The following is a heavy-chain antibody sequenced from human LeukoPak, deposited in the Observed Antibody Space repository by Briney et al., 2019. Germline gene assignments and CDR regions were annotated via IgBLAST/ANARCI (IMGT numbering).Heavy chain of an antibody. V-gene: IGHV4-59*08. CDR2: IYYSGST. CDR1: GGSISSYY. D-gene: IGHD2-21*01. Sequence: PSETLSLTCTVSGGSISSYYWSWIRQPPGKGLEWIGHIYYSGSTNYNPSLKSRVTISVDTSKNQFSLKLSSVTAADTAVYYCASVIDDYGMDVWGQGTTVTVSS. J-gene: IGHJ6*02. CDR3: ASVIDDYGMDV.